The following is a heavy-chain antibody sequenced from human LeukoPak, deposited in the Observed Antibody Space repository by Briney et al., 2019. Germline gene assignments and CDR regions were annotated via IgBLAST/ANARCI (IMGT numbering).Heavy chain of an antibody. CDR1: GFTVSSNY. D-gene: IGHD1-26*01. CDR2: IYSGGST. Sequence: GGSLRLSCAVSGFTVSSNYMSWVRQAPGKGLEWVSVIYSGGSTYYADSVKGRFTISRDNSKNTLYLQMNCLRAEDTAVYYCAREVGATYAFDYWGQGIVVTVSS. CDR3: AREVGATYAFDY. J-gene: IGHJ4*02. V-gene: IGHV3-53*01.